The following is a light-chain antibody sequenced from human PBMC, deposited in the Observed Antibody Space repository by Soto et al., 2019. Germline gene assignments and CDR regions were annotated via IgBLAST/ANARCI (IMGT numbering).Light chain of an antibody. CDR3: AAWDDSLNGHA. V-gene: IGLV1-44*01. Sequence: QSALTQPHSASGTPGQRVPISCSGSSSNIGTSSVHWFQQLPGTAPKLLISTTNQRPSGVPERFSGSKSGTSASLAISGLQSEDEADYYCAAWDDSLNGHAFGTGTKVTVL. CDR1: SSNIGTSS. CDR2: TTN. J-gene: IGLJ1*01.